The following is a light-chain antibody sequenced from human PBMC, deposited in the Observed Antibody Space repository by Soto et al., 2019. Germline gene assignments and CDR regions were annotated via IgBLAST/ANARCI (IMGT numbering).Light chain of an antibody. CDR2: ENN. J-gene: IGLJ1*01. Sequence: QSVLXQPPSVSAAPGQKVTISCSGSSSNIGNNYVSWYQQLPGTAPKLLIYENNKRPSGIPDRFSGSKSGTSATLGITGLQTGDEADYYCGAWDTSLSVYVFATGTKVTVL. CDR1: SSNIGNNY. V-gene: IGLV1-51*02. CDR3: GAWDTSLSVYV.